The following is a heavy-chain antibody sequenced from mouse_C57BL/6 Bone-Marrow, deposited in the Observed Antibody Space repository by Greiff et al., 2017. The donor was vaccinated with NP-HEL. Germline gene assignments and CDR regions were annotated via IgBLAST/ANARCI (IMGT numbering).Heavy chain of an antibody. CDR3: ARPFYYDYPYYAMDY. CDR1: GYTFTSYG. J-gene: IGHJ4*01. V-gene: IGHV1-81*01. D-gene: IGHD2-4*01. Sequence: VQLQQSGAELARPGASVKLSCKASGYTFTSYGISWVKQRTGQGLEWIGEIYPRSGNTYYTEKFKGKATLTADNSSSTAYMELRSLTSEYSAVYFCARPFYYDYPYYAMDYWGQGTSVTVSA. CDR2: IYPRSGNT.